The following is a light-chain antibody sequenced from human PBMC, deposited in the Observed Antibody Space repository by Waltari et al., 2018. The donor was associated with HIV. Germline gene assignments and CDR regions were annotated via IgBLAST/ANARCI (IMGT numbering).Light chain of an antibody. CDR1: SSNIGRDT. Sequence: QSVLTQPPSASGTPGQRVTISCSGGSSNIGRDTVNWYQHLPGTAPKLLIYNNNRGPSGVPDRFSGSKSGTSASLAISGLQSEDEADYYCASWDGSLNGWVFGGGTKLTVL. CDR2: NNN. V-gene: IGLV1-44*01. CDR3: ASWDGSLNGWV. J-gene: IGLJ3*02.